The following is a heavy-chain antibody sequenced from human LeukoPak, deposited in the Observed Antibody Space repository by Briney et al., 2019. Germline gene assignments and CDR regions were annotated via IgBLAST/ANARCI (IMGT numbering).Heavy chain of an antibody. CDR2: IKSDGGRT. Sequence: GGSLRLSCAASGFTFNSYWMYWVRQAPGKGLVWVSGIKSDGGRTNYADSVKGRFTISRDNAKSTLYLQMNSLRAEDTAVYYCATHHSETYSRVPFWGQGTLVTVSS. V-gene: IGHV3-74*01. D-gene: IGHD1-26*01. J-gene: IGHJ4*02. CDR1: GFTFNSYW. CDR3: ATHHSETYSRVPF.